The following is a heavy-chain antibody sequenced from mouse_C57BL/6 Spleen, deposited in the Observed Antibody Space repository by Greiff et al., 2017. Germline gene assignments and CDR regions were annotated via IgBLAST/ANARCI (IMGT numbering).Heavy chain of an antibody. Sequence: EVQVVESGGGLVKPGGSLKLSCAASGFTFSSYAMSWVRQTPEKRLEWVATISDGGSYTYYPDNVKGRFTISRDNAKNNLYLQLSHLKSEDTAMYYCARDLNGYFAYWGQGTLVTVSA. CDR1: GFTFSSYA. CDR2: ISDGGSYT. D-gene: IGHD2-2*01. CDR3: ARDLNGYFAY. J-gene: IGHJ3*01. V-gene: IGHV5-4*01.